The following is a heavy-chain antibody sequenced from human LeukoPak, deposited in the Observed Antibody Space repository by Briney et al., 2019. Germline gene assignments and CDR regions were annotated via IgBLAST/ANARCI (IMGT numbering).Heavy chain of an antibody. CDR2: IYYSGST. Sequence: SETLSLTCTVSGGSISSSSYYWGWIRQPPGKGLGWIGSIYYSGSTYYNPSLKSRVTISVDTSKNQFSLKLSSVTAADTAVYYCARERTIVVPAAKLWFDPWGQGTLVTVSS. D-gene: IGHD2-2*01. CDR3: ARERTIVVPAAKLWFDP. CDR1: GGSISSSSYY. V-gene: IGHV4-39*07. J-gene: IGHJ5*02.